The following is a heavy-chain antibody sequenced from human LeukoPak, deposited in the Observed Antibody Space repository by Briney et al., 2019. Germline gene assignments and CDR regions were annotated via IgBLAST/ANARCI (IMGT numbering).Heavy chain of an antibody. CDR3: ARDSIDCSSTSCYRGLYYFDY. D-gene: IGHD2-2*02. V-gene: IGHV1-69*01. CDR1: GGTFSSYA. Sequence: SVKVSCKASGGTFSSYAISWVRQAPGQGLEWMGGIIPIFGTANYAQKFQGRVTITADESTRTAYMELSSLRSEDTAVYYCARDSIDCSSTSCYRGLYYFDYWGQGTLVTVSS. CDR2: IIPIFGTA. J-gene: IGHJ4*02.